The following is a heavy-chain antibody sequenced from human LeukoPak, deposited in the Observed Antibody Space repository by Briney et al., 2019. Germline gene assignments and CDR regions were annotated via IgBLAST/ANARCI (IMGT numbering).Heavy chain of an antibody. Sequence: GGSLRLSCAASGFTFSRYEMNWVRQAPGKGLEWVSAISGSGDSTYYADSVKGRFTISRDNSKNTLYLQMNSLRAEDTAVYYCAELGITMIGGVWGKGTTVTISS. CDR1: GFTFSRYE. J-gene: IGHJ6*04. V-gene: IGHV3-23*01. D-gene: IGHD3-10*02. CDR3: AELGITMIGGV. CDR2: ISGSGDST.